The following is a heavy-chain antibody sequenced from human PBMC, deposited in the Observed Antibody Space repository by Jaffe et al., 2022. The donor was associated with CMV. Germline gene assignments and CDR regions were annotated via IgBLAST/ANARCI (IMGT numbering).Heavy chain of an antibody. J-gene: IGHJ4*02. CDR3: ARGGYGGNSGHFDS. CDR2: IDHGGDT. Sequence: QVQLQESGPGLVRPLQTLSLTCTVSGGSISSGLSFWNWLRQRPGKGLEWMGHIDHGGDTTYNPSLNSRVTMSRDRSQNKFSLDLTSVTVADTAVYYCARGGYGGNSGHFDSWGQGTLVTVSS. D-gene: IGHD4-17*01. CDR1: GGSISSGLSF. V-gene: IGHV4-31*03.